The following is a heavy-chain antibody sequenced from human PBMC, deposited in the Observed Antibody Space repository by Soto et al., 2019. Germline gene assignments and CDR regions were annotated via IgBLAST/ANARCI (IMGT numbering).Heavy chain of an antibody. V-gene: IGHV4-39*01. CDR1: GGSISSSSYY. D-gene: IGHD4-17*01. J-gene: IGHJ5*02. CDR3: AGEIMVTTTYWFDP. Sequence: SETLSLTCTVSGGSISSSSYYWGWIRQPPGKGLEWIGGIYYSGSTYYNPSLKSRVTISVDTSKNQFSLKLSSVTAADTAVYYCAGEIMVTTTYWFDPWGQGTLVTVSS. CDR2: IYYSGST.